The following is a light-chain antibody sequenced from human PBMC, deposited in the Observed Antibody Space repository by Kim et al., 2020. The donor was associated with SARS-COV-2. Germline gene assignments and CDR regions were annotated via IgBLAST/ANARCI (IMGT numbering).Light chain of an antibody. CDR3: QQYDADPNT. CDR1: QSISSW. V-gene: IGKV1-5*01. CDR2: DAS. J-gene: IGKJ2*01. Sequence: SASVGARVTLTCRASQSISSWLVWYQQKPGKAPNLLIYDASSLESGVPSRFSGRGSGTEFTLTISSLQPDDFATYYCQQYDADPNTFGQGTKLEIK.